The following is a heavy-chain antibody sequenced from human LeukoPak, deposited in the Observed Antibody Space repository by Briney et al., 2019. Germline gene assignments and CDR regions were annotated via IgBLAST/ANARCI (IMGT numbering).Heavy chain of an antibody. D-gene: IGHD3-10*01. J-gene: IGHJ5*01. V-gene: IGHV3-74*01. CDR3: AKAATYFYGSVTYDWFES. Sequence: GGSLRLSCAASGFSFSSYWMHWVRQIPGKGLMWVSRIESNGLTLYADSVRDRFTISRDNGKNTIYLQMNSLRVDDTAIYYCAKAATYFYGSVTYDWFESWGQGTLVTVSS. CDR2: IESNGLT. CDR1: GFSFSSYW.